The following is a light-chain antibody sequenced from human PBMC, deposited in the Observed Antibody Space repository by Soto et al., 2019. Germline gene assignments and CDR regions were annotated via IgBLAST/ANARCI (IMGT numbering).Light chain of an antibody. CDR2: DTS. V-gene: IGKV3-11*01. CDR1: QNVRSY. CDR3: QQRYNWPPIT. J-gene: IGKJ5*01. Sequence: EIVLTQSPATLSLSPGEKDTLSCRASQNVRSYLAWYQQKPGQAPRLLISDTSNRATGIPARFSGSGSGTNFTLYISILEPEDFAVYYCQQRYNWPPITFGQGTRLEIK.